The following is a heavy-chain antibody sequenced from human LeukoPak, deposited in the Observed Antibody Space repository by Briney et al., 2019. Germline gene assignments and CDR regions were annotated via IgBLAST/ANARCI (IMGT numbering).Heavy chain of an antibody. J-gene: IGHJ3*02. CDR1: GFTFSSYW. CDR3: ARSQHSAYDI. D-gene: IGHD6-13*01. V-gene: IGHV3-7*05. Sequence: QSGGSLRLSCAASGFTFSSYWMAWVRQAPGKGLEWVANIKEDGSDKYYVDSVKGRFTISRDNAKNSLYLQMNSLRAEDTAVYYCARSQHSAYDIWGQGTMVIVSS. CDR2: IKEDGSDK.